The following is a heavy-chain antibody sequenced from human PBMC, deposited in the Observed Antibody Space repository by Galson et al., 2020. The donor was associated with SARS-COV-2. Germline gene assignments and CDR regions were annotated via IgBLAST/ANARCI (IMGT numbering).Heavy chain of an antibody. Sequence: ASVKVSCKASGYTFTNYGMHWVRQAPGQRLEWMGWINAGNGDTKYSQKFQGRVTLTRDTSASTAYMELSSLRSEDTAVYYCARPLTYYSGSNTHYDAFDIWGQGTMVTVSS. CDR1: GYTFTNYG. D-gene: IGHD3-22*01. CDR3: ARPLTYYSGSNTHYDAFDI. CDR2: INAGNGDT. V-gene: IGHV1-3*01. J-gene: IGHJ3*02.